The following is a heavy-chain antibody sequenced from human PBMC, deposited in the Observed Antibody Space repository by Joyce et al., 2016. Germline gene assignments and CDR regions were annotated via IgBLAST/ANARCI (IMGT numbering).Heavy chain of an antibody. V-gene: IGHV3-7*03. D-gene: IGHD6-13*01. CDR2: INEDGSEK. CDR3: TGGSGTGWFDP. Sequence: EVYLVESGGGLVQPVGSLRLSCAASGFSFRYFWRDWVRQARGKGLEWVAQINEDGSEKNYMDSLRGRFTISRDNAKNSVDLQINSLRVEDTAVYYCTGGSGTGWFDPWGQGTLVTVSS. J-gene: IGHJ5*02. CDR1: GFSFRYFW.